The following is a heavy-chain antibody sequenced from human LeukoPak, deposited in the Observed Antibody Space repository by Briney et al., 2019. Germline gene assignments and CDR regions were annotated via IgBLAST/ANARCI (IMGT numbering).Heavy chain of an antibody. V-gene: IGHV4-34*01. D-gene: IGHD6-19*01. CDR1: GGSFSGYY. J-gene: IGHJ6*03. CDR2: INHSGST. Sequence: SETLSLTCAAYGGSFSGYYWSWIRQPPGRGLEWIGEINHSGSTNYNPSLKSRVTISVDTSKNQFSLKLSSVTAADTAVYYCARRPGLYSSGWPYYYYYYMDVWGKGTTVTISS. CDR3: ARRPGLYSSGWPYYYYYYMDV.